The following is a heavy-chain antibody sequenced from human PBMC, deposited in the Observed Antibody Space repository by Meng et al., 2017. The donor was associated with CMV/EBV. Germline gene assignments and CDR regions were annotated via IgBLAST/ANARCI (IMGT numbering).Heavy chain of an antibody. CDR2: IIPILGIA. V-gene: IGHV1-69*02. J-gene: IGHJ6*02. CDR3: ARTRIEVEPDGRKIKYYNYGMDV. Sequence: SVKVSCKASGGTFSSYTISWVRQAPGQGLEWMGRIIPILGIANYAQKFQGRVTITADKSTSTAYMELSSLRSEDTAVYYCARTRIEVEPDGRKIKYYNYGMDVWGQGTTVTVSS. D-gene: IGHD2-2*01. CDR1: GGTFSSYT.